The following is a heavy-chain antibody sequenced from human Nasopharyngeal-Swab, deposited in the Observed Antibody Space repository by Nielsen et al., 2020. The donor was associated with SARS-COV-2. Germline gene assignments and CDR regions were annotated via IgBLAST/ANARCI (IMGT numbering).Heavy chain of an antibody. V-gene: IGHV3-23*01. J-gene: IGHJ5*02. CDR2: ISGSGATT. D-gene: IGHD6-19*01. CDR3: AKGVEQWLVAGNLFDP. Sequence: GESLKISCAASGFTFFSGHWMSWVRQAPGMGLEWVSVISGSGATTYHADSVKGRFTISRDNSQNTVYLQMNNLRVEDTARYYCAKGVEQWLVAGNLFDPWGQGTMVTVSS. CDR1: GFTFFSGHW.